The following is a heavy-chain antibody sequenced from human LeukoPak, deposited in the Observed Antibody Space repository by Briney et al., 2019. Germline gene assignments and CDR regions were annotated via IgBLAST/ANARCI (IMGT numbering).Heavy chain of an antibody. CDR2: ISSSGTTI. J-gene: IGHJ4*02. CDR3: ARGYCSGGSCYGGDY. V-gene: IGHV3-48*03. CDR1: GFTFSNYE. D-gene: IGHD2-15*01. Sequence: PGGSLRLPCAASGFTFSNYEMNWVRQAPGKGLEWVSYISSSGTTIYYAERRFTISRDNAKNSLYLLMNSLRAEDTAIYYCARGYCSGGSCYGGDYWGQGTLVTVSS.